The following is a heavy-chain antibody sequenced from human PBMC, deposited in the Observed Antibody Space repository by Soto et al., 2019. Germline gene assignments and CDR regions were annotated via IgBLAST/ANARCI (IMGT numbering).Heavy chain of an antibody. J-gene: IGHJ5*02. Sequence: GESLKISCKGLGYDFTSYWIGWVRQMPGKGLEWMGIIYPGDSETRYSSSFQGQVTISADKSINTAYLQWSSLKASDTAMYYCARRYLLVDWFDPWGQGTLVTVSS. CDR1: GYDFTSYW. D-gene: IGHD2-15*01. CDR2: IYPGDSET. V-gene: IGHV5-51*01. CDR3: ARRYLLVDWFDP.